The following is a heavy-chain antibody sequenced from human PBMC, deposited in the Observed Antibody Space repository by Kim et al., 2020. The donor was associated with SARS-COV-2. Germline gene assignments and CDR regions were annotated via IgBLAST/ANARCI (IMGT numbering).Heavy chain of an antibody. CDR1: GFTFSSYA. CDR2: ISGSGGST. V-gene: IGHV3-23*01. J-gene: IGHJ4*02. Sequence: GGSLRLSCAASGFTFSSYAMSWVRQAPGKGLEWVSAISGSGGSTYYADSVKGRFTISRDISKNTLYLQMNSLRAEDTAVYYCATVPRSSVYYFDYWGQGTLVTVSS. CDR3: ATVPRSSVYYFDY. D-gene: IGHD6-6*01.